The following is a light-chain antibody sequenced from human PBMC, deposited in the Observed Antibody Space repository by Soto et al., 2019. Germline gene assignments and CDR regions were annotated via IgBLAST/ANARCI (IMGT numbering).Light chain of an antibody. Sequence: EIVLTQSPGTLSLSPGERATLSCRASQSVSSSYLAWYQQKPGQAPRLLIYGASSRATGIPDRFSGSGSGTDFTLTISRLEPEDFAVYYCQQYGSPPGTFGQGTKGDIK. CDR3: QQYGSPPGT. CDR2: GAS. CDR1: QSVSSSY. J-gene: IGKJ1*01. V-gene: IGKV3-20*01.